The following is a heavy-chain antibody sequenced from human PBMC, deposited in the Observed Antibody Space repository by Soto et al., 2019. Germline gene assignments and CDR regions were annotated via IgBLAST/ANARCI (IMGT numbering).Heavy chain of an antibody. CDR2: IIPMLGVR. D-gene: IGHD2-21*01. CDR1: GGTFSTYR. J-gene: IGHJ3*02. CDR3: TIGSWSGEVFDI. Sequence: QVQLVQSGAEVKKPGSSVKVSCKDSGGTFSTYRMFWVRQAPGQGLAWMGRIIPMLGVRNYAQRFQDRVTILADKSTATVHMELSSLRSEDTALYYCTIGSWSGEVFDIWGQGTMVPVS. V-gene: IGHV1-69*02.